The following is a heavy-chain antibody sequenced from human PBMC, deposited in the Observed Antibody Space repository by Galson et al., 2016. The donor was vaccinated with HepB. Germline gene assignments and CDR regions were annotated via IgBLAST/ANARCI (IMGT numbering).Heavy chain of an antibody. CDR2: INASGGGT. Sequence: SLRLSCAASGFTFSSYAMNWVRQAPGKGLESVSVINASGGGTNYAGSVKGRFTSSRENSKNPLFLHMNSLRAEDTAVYYCAKPGGYNLGPFDSWGQGILVTVSS. V-gene: IGHV3-23*01. D-gene: IGHD1-1*01. CDR1: GFTFSSYA. J-gene: IGHJ4*02. CDR3: AKPGGYNLGPFDS.